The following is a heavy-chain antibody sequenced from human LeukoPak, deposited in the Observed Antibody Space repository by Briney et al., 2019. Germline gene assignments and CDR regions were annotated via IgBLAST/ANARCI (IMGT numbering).Heavy chain of an antibody. CDR2: ISSSGSYI. D-gene: IGHD3-22*01. CDR1: GFTFRSYS. Sequence: GGSLRLSCAASGFTFRSYSMNWVRQAPGKGLEWVSSISSSGSYIYYADSMQGRFTISRDNSKNSLFLQVNSLRAEDTAVYYCARGLYPDYYVSSGSSPPEHWGQGTLVTVSS. CDR3: ARGLYPDYYVSSGSSPPEH. J-gene: IGHJ1*01. V-gene: IGHV3-21*01.